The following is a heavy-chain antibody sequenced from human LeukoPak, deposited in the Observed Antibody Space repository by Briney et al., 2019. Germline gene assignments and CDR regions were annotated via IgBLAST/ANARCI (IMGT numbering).Heavy chain of an antibody. Sequence: QPGRSLRLSCAASGFTFSSYAMSWVRQAPGKGLEWVSAISGSGGSTYYADSVKGRFTISRDNSKNTLYLQMNSLRAEDTAVYYCAKSPLVLDHFDYWGQGTLVTVSS. CDR2: ISGSGGST. CDR1: GFTFSSYA. V-gene: IGHV3-23*01. D-gene: IGHD6-13*01. J-gene: IGHJ4*02. CDR3: AKSPLVLDHFDY.